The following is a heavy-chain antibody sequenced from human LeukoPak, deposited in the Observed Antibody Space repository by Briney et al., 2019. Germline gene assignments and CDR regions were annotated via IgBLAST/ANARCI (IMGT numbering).Heavy chain of an antibody. D-gene: IGHD5-12*01. CDR2: IYSSGST. V-gene: IGHV4-59*12. CDR1: GGSISSYY. J-gene: IGHJ3*02. CDR3: ARDRRLATRSNDAFDI. Sequence: PSETLSLTCIVSGGSISSYYWSWIRQPPGKGLEWIGYIYSSGSTDYNPSLKSRVTISLDTSNHQFSLKLTSVTAADMAVYYRARDRRLATRSNDAFDIWGQGTMVTVSS.